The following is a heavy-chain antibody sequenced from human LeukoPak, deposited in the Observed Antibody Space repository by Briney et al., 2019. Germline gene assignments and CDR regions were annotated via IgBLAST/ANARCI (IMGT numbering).Heavy chain of an antibody. CDR2: IKEDGSEK. Sequence: GGSLRLSCAVSGLTFSSYWMSWVRQAPGKELEWVANIKEDGSEKYYVDSVRGRFTISRYKAKNSLFLQMNSLRAEDPAVYYCARGEYYYDGGYWGQGTLVTVSS. CDR3: ARGEYYYDGGY. D-gene: IGHD3-22*01. V-gene: IGHV3-7*04. CDR1: GLTFSSYW. J-gene: IGHJ4*02.